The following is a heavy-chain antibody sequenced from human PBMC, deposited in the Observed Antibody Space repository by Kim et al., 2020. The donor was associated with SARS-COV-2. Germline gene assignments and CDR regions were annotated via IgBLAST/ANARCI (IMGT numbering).Heavy chain of an antibody. CDR3: ARDNYCSPDSCSFDQ. CDR1: GDNVSANFVA. V-gene: IGHV6-1*01. J-gene: IGHJ4*02. Sequence: SQTLSLTCAISGDNVSANFVAWNWIRQSPSRGLEWLGRTFFRSHWYREYPLPLRGRITIDPDTSNNQFSLQLNSVTPEDAAVYYCARDNYCSPDSCSFDQWGQGTLVTVSS. D-gene: IGHD2-2*01. CDR2: TFFRSHWYR.